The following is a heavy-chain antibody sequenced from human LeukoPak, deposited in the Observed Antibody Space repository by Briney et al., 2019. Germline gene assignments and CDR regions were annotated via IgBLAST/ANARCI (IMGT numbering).Heavy chain of an antibody. Sequence: SETLSLTCTVSGGSISSSSYYWGWIRQPPGKGLEWIGSIYYSGSTYYNPSLKSRVTISVDTSKDQFSLKLSSVTAADTAVYYCARLGAVAGTRPLPESWGQGTLVTVSS. V-gene: IGHV4-39*01. CDR2: IYYSGST. CDR3: ARLGAVAGTRPLPES. CDR1: GGSISSSSYY. D-gene: IGHD6-19*01. J-gene: IGHJ4*02.